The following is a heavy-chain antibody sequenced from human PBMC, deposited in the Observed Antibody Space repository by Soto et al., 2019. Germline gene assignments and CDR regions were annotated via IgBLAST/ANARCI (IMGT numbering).Heavy chain of an antibody. J-gene: IGHJ4*02. V-gene: IGHV1-3*01. CDR2: INAGKGNT. CDR1: GYTFINFA. Sequence: GASVKVSCKASGYTFINFAIHWVRQAPGQRLEWMGWINAGKGNTKYSQKFQGRVTISRDTSASTAYMELSSLRSEDTAVYYCARQRDPYCGGDCYAPFDYWGQGTLVTVSS. CDR3: ARQRDPYCGGDCYAPFDY. D-gene: IGHD2-21*02.